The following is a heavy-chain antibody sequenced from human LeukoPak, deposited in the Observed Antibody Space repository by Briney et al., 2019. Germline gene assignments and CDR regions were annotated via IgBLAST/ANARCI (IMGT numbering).Heavy chain of an antibody. CDR3: ARGGWLWRYNWFDP. V-gene: IGHV4-34*01. J-gene: IGHJ5*02. CDR1: GVSFSGYY. D-gene: IGHD5-24*01. CDR2: INHSGST. Sequence: SETLSLTCAVYGVSFSGYYWSWIRQPPGKGLEWIGEINHSGSTNYNPSLKSRVTISVDTSKNQFSLKLSSVTAADTAVYYCARGGWLWRYNWFDPWAREPWSPSPQ.